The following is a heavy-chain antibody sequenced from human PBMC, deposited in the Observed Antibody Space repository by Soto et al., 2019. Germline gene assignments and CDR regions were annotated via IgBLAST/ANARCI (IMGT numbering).Heavy chain of an antibody. D-gene: IGHD6-13*01. CDR1: GGSVSSGSYY. CDR3: ARVKVGSSRSPGFYYGMDV. J-gene: IGHJ6*02. CDR2: IYYSGST. Sequence: SESLALTCAVSGGSVSSGSYYWSWIRQPPGKGLEWIGYIYYSGSTNYNPSLKSRVTISVDTSKNQFSLKLSSVTAADTAVYYCARVKVGSSRSPGFYYGMDVWGQGTTVTVSS. V-gene: IGHV4-61*01.